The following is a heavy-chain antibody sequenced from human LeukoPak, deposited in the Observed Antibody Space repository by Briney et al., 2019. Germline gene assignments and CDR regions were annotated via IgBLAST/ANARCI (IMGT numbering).Heavy chain of an antibody. D-gene: IGHD1-26*01. V-gene: IGHV3-33*08. J-gene: IGHJ4*02. Sequence: PGGSLRLSCSASGFTFSSYGMHWVRQAPGKGLEWVAVIWYDGSNKYYADSVKGRFTISRDNSKNTLYLQMNSLRAEDTAVYYCARDQRGSSGVYWGQGTLVTVSS. CDR2: IWYDGSNK. CDR3: ARDQRGSSGVY. CDR1: GFTFSSYG.